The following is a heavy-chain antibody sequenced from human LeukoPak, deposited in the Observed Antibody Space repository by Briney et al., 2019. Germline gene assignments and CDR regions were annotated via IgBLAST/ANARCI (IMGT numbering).Heavy chain of an antibody. Sequence: EPSETLSLTCSVSGGSLSVYSWNWIRQPPGKGLEWIGYIYYSGHTNYTPSLKSRVAVSADTSKNQFSLKLRSVTAADTAVYYCARSRGAYGDLIDYWGQGTLVTVSS. CDR3: ARSRGAYGDLIDY. V-gene: IGHV4-59*12. J-gene: IGHJ4*02. CDR1: GGSLSVYS. D-gene: IGHD4-17*01. CDR2: IYYSGHT.